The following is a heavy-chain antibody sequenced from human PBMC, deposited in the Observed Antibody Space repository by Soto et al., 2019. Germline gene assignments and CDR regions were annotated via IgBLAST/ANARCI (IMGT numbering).Heavy chain of an antibody. CDR2: ISYDGSNK. J-gene: IGHJ6*02. Sequence: QSGGSLRLSCAASGFTFSSYGMHWVRQAPGKGPEWVAVISYDGSNKYYADSVKGRFTISRDNSKNTLYLQMNSLRAEDTAVYYCAKGRVTMVRGVISRAPYYYYGMDVWGQGTTVTVSS. D-gene: IGHD3-10*01. V-gene: IGHV3-30*18. CDR1: GFTFSSYG. CDR3: AKGRVTMVRGVISRAPYYYYGMDV.